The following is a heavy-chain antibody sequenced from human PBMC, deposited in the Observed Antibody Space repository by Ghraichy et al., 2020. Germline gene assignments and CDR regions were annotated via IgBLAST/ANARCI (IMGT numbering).Heavy chain of an antibody. CDR2: IYYSGST. Sequence: SETLSLTCTVSGGSISSYYWSWIRQPPGKGLEWIGYIYYSGSTNYNPSLKSRVTISVDTSKNQFSLKLSSVTAADTAVYYCTYSGYSSSWSYFDYWGQGTLVTVSS. CDR1: GGSISSYY. CDR3: TYSGYSSSWSYFDY. J-gene: IGHJ4*02. V-gene: IGHV4-59*08. D-gene: IGHD6-13*01.